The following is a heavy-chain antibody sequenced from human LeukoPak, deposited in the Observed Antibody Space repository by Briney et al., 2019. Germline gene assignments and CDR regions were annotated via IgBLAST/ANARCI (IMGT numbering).Heavy chain of an antibody. J-gene: IGHJ6*04. Sequence: GGSLRLSCAASGFTFSTYFMHWVRQAPGKGLEWVAVISYDGSNKYYADSVKGRFTISRDNSKNTLYLQMNSLRAEDTAVYYCAKVRSRYCSSTSCYSYGMDVWGKGTTVTVSS. D-gene: IGHD2-2*01. V-gene: IGHV3-30*18. CDR1: GFTFSTYF. CDR2: ISYDGSNK. CDR3: AKVRSRYCSSTSCYSYGMDV.